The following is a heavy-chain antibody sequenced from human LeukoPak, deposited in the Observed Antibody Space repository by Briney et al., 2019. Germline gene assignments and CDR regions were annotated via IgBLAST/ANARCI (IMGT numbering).Heavy chain of an antibody. CDR2: ICAYNGNT. CDR1: GYTFTSYG. J-gene: IGHJ6*03. Sequence: SVKVSCKASGYTFTSYGISWVRQAPGQGLEWMGWICAYNGNTNYAQKLQGRVTMTTDTSTSTAYMELRSLRSDDTAVYYCARRYYDSSPDYYYYYMDVWGKGTTVTVSS. CDR3: ARRYYDSSPDYYYYYMDV. V-gene: IGHV1-18*01. D-gene: IGHD3-22*01.